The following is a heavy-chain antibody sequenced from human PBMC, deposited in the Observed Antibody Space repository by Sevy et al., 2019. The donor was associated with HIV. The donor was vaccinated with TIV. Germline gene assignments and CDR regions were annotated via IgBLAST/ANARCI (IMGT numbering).Heavy chain of an antibody. Sequence: GGSLRLSCAASGFSFSSYAMSWVRQAPGKGLEWVSAISGSGGSTYYADSVKGRFTISRDNSKNRLYLQMNNLKAEDTAVYYCAQAPYDSSGYFFPFDYWGQGTPVTVSS. CDR1: GFSFSSYA. D-gene: IGHD3-22*01. J-gene: IGHJ4*02. V-gene: IGHV3-23*01. CDR3: AQAPYDSSGYFFPFDY. CDR2: ISGSGGST.